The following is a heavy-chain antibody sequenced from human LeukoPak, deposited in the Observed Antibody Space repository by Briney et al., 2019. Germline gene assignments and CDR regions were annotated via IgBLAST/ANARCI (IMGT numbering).Heavy chain of an antibody. D-gene: IGHD2-2*01. CDR3: ARGDCSSTSCYLFDY. V-gene: IGHV3-30*04. CDR2: ISYDGSNR. J-gene: IGHJ4*02. Sequence: PGGSLRLSCAASGFSFSSYAMHWVRQAPGTGLEWVAVISYDGSNRYYADSVKGRFTISRDNSKNTLYLQMNSLRAEDTAVYYCARGDCSSTSCYLFDYWGQGTLVTVSP. CDR1: GFSFSSYA.